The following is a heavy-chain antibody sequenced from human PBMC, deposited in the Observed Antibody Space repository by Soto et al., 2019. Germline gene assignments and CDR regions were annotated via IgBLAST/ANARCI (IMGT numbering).Heavy chain of an antibody. Sequence: QVQLVQSGAEVKKPGSSVKVSCKASGGTFSSYAISWVRQAPGQGLEWMGGIITIFGTANYAQKFQGRVTITADESTSTAYMELSSLRSEDTAVYYCARDDCSGGSCYSDYYYGMDVWGQGTTVTVSS. CDR1: GGTFSSYA. CDR2: IITIFGTA. D-gene: IGHD2-15*01. V-gene: IGHV1-69*01. CDR3: ARDDCSGGSCYSDYYYGMDV. J-gene: IGHJ6*02.